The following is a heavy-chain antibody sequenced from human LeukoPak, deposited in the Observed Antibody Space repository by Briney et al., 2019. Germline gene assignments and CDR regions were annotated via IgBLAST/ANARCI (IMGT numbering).Heavy chain of an antibody. D-gene: IGHD3-10*02. J-gene: IGHJ4*02. CDR1: GFTFSSYA. Sequence: EGSLRLSCAASGFTFSSYAMSWVRQAPGKGLEWVSAISGSGGSTYYADSVKGRFTISRDNSKNTLYLQMNSLRAEDTAVYYCAKGVRGVQFYFDYWGQGTLVTVSS. CDR2: ISGSGGST. CDR3: AKGVRGVQFYFDY. V-gene: IGHV3-23*01.